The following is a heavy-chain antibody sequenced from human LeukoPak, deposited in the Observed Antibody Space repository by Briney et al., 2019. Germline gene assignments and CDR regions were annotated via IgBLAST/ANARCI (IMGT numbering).Heavy chain of an antibody. Sequence: GGSLRLSCAASGFTFSTYWMLWVRQAPGKGLEWVANIKEDGSKKYYLDSVKGRFTISRDNAKNSLYLQMSSLRAEDTAVYYCARGGYSNDYWGQGTLVTVSS. CDR3: ARGGYSNDY. J-gene: IGHJ4*02. CDR1: GFTFSTYW. V-gene: IGHV3-7*03. D-gene: IGHD4-11*01. CDR2: IKEDGSKK.